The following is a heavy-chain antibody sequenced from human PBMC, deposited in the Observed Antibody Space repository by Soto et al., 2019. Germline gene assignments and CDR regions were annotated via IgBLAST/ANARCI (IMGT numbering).Heavy chain of an antibody. Sequence: SETLSLTCTVSGGSVSNGSYSWSWIRQPPGKGLEWIGYVYYSGSTTYNPSLKSRVTISIDTSKNQFSLRLSSVTAADTAVYYCAGGRSGPDYWGQGTLVTVSS. CDR3: AGGRSGPDY. J-gene: IGHJ4*02. CDR2: VYYSGST. V-gene: IGHV4-61*01. CDR1: GGSVSNGSYS.